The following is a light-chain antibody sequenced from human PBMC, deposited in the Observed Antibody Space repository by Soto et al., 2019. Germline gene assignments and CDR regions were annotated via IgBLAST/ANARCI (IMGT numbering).Light chain of an antibody. CDR3: SSYAGSSNV. Sequence: QSALTQPPSASGSPGQSVSISCSGGSSDVGGSKYVSWYQQHPGKAPKLMIYEVNKRPSGVPDRFSGSKSGNTASLTVSGLRAEDEADYYCSSYAGSSNVFGTGTKLTVL. CDR2: EVN. J-gene: IGLJ1*01. V-gene: IGLV2-8*01. CDR1: SSDVGGSKY.